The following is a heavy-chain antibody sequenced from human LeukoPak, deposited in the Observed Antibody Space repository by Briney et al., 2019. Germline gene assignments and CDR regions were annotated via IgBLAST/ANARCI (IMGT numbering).Heavy chain of an antibody. Sequence: GGSLRLSCAASGFTFSSYGMHWVRQAPGKGLEWGAVIWYDRSNKYYADSVKGRFTISRDNSKNTLYLQMHSLRAADTAVYYCARDRATDLDYWGQGTLVTVSS. J-gene: IGHJ4*02. CDR2: IWYDRSNK. V-gene: IGHV3-33*01. CDR1: GFTFSSYG. D-gene: IGHD5-12*01. CDR3: ARDRATDLDY.